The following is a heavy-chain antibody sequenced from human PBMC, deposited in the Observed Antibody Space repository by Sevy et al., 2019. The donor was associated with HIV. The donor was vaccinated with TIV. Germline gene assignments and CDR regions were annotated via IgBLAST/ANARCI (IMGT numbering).Heavy chain of an antibody. V-gene: IGHV4-59*01. CDR2: VYDSGNS. D-gene: IGHD3-22*01. J-gene: IGHJ4*02. Sequence: SETLSLTCAVSGGSINSFFWSWLRQSPGKGLEWIGNVYDSGNSEYNPSLRSRVTISVDTSKKQFSLKLSSVTAADTTVYYCARGGGIYYDSRGFHPQYYFDSWGQRTLVTVSS. CDR3: ARGGGIYYDSRGFHPQYYFDS. CDR1: GGSINSFF.